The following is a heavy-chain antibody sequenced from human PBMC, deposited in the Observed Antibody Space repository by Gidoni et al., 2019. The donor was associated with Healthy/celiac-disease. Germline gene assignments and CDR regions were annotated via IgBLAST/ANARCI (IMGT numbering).Heavy chain of an antibody. D-gene: IGHD3-10*01. J-gene: IGHJ4*02. CDR2: IYYSGST. V-gene: IGHV4-39*01. CDR1: GGSISSSSYY. CDR3: ASITMVRGVIIDY. Sequence: QLQLQESGPGLVKPSETLSLTCTVSGGSISSSSYYWGWIRQPPGKGLEWIGSIYYSGSTYYNTSLKSRVTISVDTSKNQFSLKLSSVTAADTAVYYCASITMVRGVIIDYWGQGTLVTVSS.